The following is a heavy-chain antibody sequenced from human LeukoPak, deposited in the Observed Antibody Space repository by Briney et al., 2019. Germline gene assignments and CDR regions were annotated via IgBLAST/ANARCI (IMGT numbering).Heavy chain of an antibody. CDR2: ISTYNGNR. J-gene: IGHJ4*02. Sequence: ASVKLSCKASVSTFTSCGISWVRQAPGPGLEWRGWISTYNGNRNYAKTLHGRVTMTTETTTSTTYMELRSLRSAAPTVYYWARGSQYDSSTDWGQGTLVTVSS. CDR1: VSTFTSCG. V-gene: IGHV1-18*01. D-gene: IGHD3-22*01. CDR3: ARGSQYDSSTD.